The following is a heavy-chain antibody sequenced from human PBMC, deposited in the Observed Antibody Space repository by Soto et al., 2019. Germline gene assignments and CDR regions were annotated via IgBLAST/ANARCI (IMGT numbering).Heavy chain of an antibody. J-gene: IGHJ6*02. CDR2: IYYCGST. D-gene: IGHD2-2*01. CDR1: RWPHRNNNR. CDR3: ASRVVPAANFYYYYGMDV. V-gene: IGHV4-4*02. Sequence: VPPQGAGPRLGKASGTPSLTWAVPRWPHRNNNRCYWVPQPPGKGSEGVWGIYYCGSTNHNPSLKSRVPISVDKSKHQSSLKLSSVTSASTDVYYCASRVVPAANFYYYYGMDVWGRGTTVTVSS.